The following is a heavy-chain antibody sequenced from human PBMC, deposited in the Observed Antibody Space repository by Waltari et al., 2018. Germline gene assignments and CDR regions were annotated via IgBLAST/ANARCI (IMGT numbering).Heavy chain of an antibody. Sequence: QVQLVQSGAEVKKPGASVKVSCKASAYSFTDYYMHWMRQAPGQGLEWMGWINPNNGGTDYAKNFQGRVTMTRDTSISTAYMELSRLTSDDTAVYYCAKVTSGAVAFEYWGQGTLVTVSS. D-gene: IGHD6-19*01. J-gene: IGHJ4*02. CDR3: AKVTSGAVAFEY. V-gene: IGHV1-2*02. CDR1: AYSFTDYY. CDR2: INPNNGGT.